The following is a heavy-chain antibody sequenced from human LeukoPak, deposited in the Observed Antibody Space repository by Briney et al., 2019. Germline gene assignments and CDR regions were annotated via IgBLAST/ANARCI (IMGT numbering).Heavy chain of an antibody. V-gene: IGHV3-48*03. CDR1: GFTFSSYE. J-gene: IGHJ4*02. D-gene: IGHD2-15*01. CDR2: ISSSGSTI. Sequence: GGSLRLSCAASGFTFSSYEMNWVRQAPGKGLEWVSYISSSGSTIYYADSVKGRFTISRDNAKNSLYLQMNSLRAEDTAVYYRARVKMVAAPVDLDYWGQGTLVTVSS. CDR3: ARVKMVAAPVDLDY.